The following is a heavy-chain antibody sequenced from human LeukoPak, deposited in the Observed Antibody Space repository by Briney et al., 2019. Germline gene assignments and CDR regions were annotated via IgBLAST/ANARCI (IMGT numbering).Heavy chain of an antibody. V-gene: IGHV3-23*01. CDR1: GFTFSNYA. D-gene: IGHD6-13*01. CDR2: ISGSGDST. CDR3: AKGGIASPGLSN. J-gene: IGHJ4*02. Sequence: GSLRLSCAASGFTFSNYAMSWVRQGPGKGLEWVSAISGSGDSTYHADSVKGRFTISRDNSKNTLYLQMNSLRAEDTAVYYCAKGGIASPGLSNWGQGTLVTVSS.